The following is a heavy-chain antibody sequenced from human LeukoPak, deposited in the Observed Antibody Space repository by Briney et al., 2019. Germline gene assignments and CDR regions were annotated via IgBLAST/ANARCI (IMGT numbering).Heavy chain of an antibody. D-gene: IGHD2-15*01. Sequence: HPGGSLRLSCAASGFTFSSYAMHWVRQAPRKGLEYVSAISSNGGSTYYANSVKGRFTISRDNSKNTLYLQMGSLRAEDMAVYYCARGCSGGSCYVYWGQGTLVTVSS. CDR2: ISSNGGST. V-gene: IGHV3-64*01. J-gene: IGHJ4*02. CDR1: GFTFSSYA. CDR3: ARGCSGGSCYVY.